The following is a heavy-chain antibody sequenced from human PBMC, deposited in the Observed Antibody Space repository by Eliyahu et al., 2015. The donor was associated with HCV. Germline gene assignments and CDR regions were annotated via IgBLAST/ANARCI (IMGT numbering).Heavy chain of an antibody. Sequence: QVQLQESGPGLVKPSETLSLTCXXSGXSXXXXXWSWIRQPPGKGLEWIGYIHYSGSTNYNPSLKSRVTISVDTSKNQFSLNLTSVTAADTAVYYCASGGGGIAVAGTGGWFDPWGQGTLVTVSS. CDR3: ASGGGGIAVAGTGGWFDP. J-gene: IGHJ5*02. D-gene: IGHD6-19*01. CDR2: IHYSGST. CDR1: GXSXXXXX. V-gene: IGHV4-59*01.